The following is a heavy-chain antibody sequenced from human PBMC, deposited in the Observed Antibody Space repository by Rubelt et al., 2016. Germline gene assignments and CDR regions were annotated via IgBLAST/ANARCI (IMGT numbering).Heavy chain of an antibody. Sequence: GLVKPSETLSLTCTVSGGSISSYYWGWIRQPPGKGLEWIGSIYYSGSTYYNPSLKSRVTISVDTSKNQFSLKLSSVTAADTAVYYCARHGGERYRWVPAAIGGVFGYWGQGTLVTVSS. D-gene: IGHD2-2*01. CDR2: IYYSGST. J-gene: IGHJ4*02. CDR1: GGSISSYY. CDR3: ARHGGERYRWVPAAIGGVFGY. V-gene: IGHV4-39*01.